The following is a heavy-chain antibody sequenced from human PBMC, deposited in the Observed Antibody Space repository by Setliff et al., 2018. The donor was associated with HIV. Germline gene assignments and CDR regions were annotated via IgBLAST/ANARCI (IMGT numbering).Heavy chain of an antibody. D-gene: IGHD3-22*01. V-gene: IGHV1-69*10. CDR3: ARNRVPDSDYYYMDV. Sequence: SVKVSCKASGGTFSRYPISWVRQAPGQGLEWMGGIIPFLGIANNARKFQGRLTITADKSTSTAYMELSSLRSEDTAVYYCARNRVPDSDYYYMDVWGKGTTVTVSS. CDR1: GGTFSRYP. J-gene: IGHJ6*03. CDR2: IIPFLGIA.